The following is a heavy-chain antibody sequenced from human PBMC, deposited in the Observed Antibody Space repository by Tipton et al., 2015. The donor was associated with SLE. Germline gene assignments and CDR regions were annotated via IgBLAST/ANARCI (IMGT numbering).Heavy chain of an antibody. CDR2: LYHSGDT. CDR3: VRINSGASRLFDY. J-gene: IGHJ4*02. V-gene: IGHV4-38-2*01. CDR1: GYSISSGYY. D-gene: IGHD1-26*01. Sequence: GLVKPSETLSLTCAVSGYSISSGYYWDWIRQPPGQRLEYMASLYHSGDTYYNPSLKSRLTISMDTSKNQFSLRLNSVTAADTAVYYCVRINSGASRLFDYWGQGMLVAVSS.